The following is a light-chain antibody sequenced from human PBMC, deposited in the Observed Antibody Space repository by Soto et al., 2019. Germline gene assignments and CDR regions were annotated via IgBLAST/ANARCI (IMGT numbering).Light chain of an antibody. CDR1: QSISNY. V-gene: IGKV1-39*01. J-gene: IGKJ1*01. CDR3: QESHDSLWT. CDR2: AAS. Sequence: DIQMTQSPSSLSASVGDRVTITCRASQSISNYLNWYQQKPGKAPKLLIYAASNLQSGVPSRFSGSGSGTVFTLTISSLQPEDFGVYYCQESHDSLWTFGQGTKVEI.